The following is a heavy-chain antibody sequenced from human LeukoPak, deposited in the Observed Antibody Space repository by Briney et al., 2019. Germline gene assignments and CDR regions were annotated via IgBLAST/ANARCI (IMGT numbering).Heavy chain of an antibody. D-gene: IGHD3-22*01. Sequence: PSETLSLTCTVSGGSISSYYWSWIRQPPGKGLEWIGYIYYSGSTNYNPSLKSRVTISVDTSKNQFSLKLSSVTAADTAVYYCARVLSDSSVNAFDIWGQGTMVTVSS. CDR1: GGSISSYY. CDR3: ARVLSDSSVNAFDI. J-gene: IGHJ3*02. V-gene: IGHV4-59*01. CDR2: IYYSGST.